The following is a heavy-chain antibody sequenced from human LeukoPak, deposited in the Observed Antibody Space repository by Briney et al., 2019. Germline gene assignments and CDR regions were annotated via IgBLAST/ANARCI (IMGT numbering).Heavy chain of an antibody. CDR2: KKQDGSEK. V-gene: IGHV3-7*01. Sequence: AGGSLRLSCAASGFTFSSYWMSWVRQAPGKGLEWVDNKKQDGSEKYYVDSVKGRFTISRHNAKNSLYLPMNSLRAEDTAVYYCARDLSAFDIWGQGTMVTVSS. CDR1: GFTFSSYW. J-gene: IGHJ3*02. CDR3: ARDLSAFDI.